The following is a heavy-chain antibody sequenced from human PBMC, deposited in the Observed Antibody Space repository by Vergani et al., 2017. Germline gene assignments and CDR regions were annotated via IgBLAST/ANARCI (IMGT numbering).Heavy chain of an antibody. D-gene: IGHD6-19*01. CDR1: GYTFTSYG. Sequence: QVQLVQSGAEVKKPGASVKVSCKASGYTFTSYGISWVRQAPGQGLEWMGWINPNSGGTNYAQKFQGRVTMTRDTSISTAYMELSRLRSDDTAVYYCASIAVAGFDAFDIWGQGTMVTVSS. CDR2: INPNSGGT. V-gene: IGHV1-2*02. CDR3: ASIAVAGFDAFDI. J-gene: IGHJ3*02.